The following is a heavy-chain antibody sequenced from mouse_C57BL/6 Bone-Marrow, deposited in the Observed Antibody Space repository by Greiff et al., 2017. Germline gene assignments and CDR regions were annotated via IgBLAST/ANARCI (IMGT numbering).Heavy chain of an antibody. CDR2: ISDGGSYT. Sequence: EVHLVESGGGLVKPGGSLKLSCAASGFTFSSYAMSWVRQTPDKRLAWVATISDGGSYTYYPDNVKGRFTISRDNAKNNLYLQMSHLKSEDTAMYYCARLPDGYYEEYYYAMDYWGQGTSVTVSS. V-gene: IGHV5-4*01. CDR3: ARLPDGYYEEYYYAMDY. J-gene: IGHJ4*01. D-gene: IGHD2-3*01. CDR1: GFTFSSYA.